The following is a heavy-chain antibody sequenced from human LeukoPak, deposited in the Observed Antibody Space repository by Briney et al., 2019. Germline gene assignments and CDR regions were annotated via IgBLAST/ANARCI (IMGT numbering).Heavy chain of an antibody. CDR1: GGSINNYY. V-gene: IGHV4-59*01. Sequence: KPSGTLSLTCIVSGGSINNYYWSWIRQPPGKGLEWIGYIYYSRNTNYNPSLRGRVSISLDTSKNQFSLKLTSVTAADTAVYYCARIVPYKFGYVDYWGQGTLVTVSS. CDR2: IYYSRNT. D-gene: IGHD6-6*01. J-gene: IGHJ4*02. CDR3: ARIVPYKFGYVDY.